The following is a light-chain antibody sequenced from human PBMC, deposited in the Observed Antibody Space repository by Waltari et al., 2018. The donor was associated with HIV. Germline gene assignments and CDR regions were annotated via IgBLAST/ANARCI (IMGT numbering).Light chain of an antibody. Sequence: QSALTQPASVSGSPGQSITISCIGTSSDVGGYSLVSWYQHHPDKAPQLLIFEDTERPSGVSNRFSASKSGTTASLTISGLLAEDAADYYCCSYGGFTTYVFGSGTKVTVL. CDR2: EDT. J-gene: IGLJ1*01. V-gene: IGLV2-23*01. CDR1: SSDVGGYSL. CDR3: CSYGGFTTYV.